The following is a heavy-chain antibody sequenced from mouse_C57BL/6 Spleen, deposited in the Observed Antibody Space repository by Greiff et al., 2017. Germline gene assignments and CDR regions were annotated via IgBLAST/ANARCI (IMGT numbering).Heavy chain of an antibody. CDR3: AREYYGSSYVDY. CDR2: ISDGGSYT. Sequence: EVQLVESGGGLVKPGGSLKLSCAASGFTFSSYAMSWVRQTPEKRLEWVATISDGGSYTYYPDNVKGRFTISRDNAKNNLYLQMSHLKSEDTAMYYCAREYYGSSYVDYWGQGTTLTVSS. CDR1: GFTFSSYA. D-gene: IGHD1-1*01. V-gene: IGHV5-4*01. J-gene: IGHJ2*01.